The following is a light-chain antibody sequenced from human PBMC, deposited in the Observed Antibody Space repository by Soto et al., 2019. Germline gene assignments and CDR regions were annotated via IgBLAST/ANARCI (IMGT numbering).Light chain of an antibody. J-gene: IGKJ2*01. CDR1: QSVSSY. CDR3: QQRSNSPHT. Sequence: EIVLTQSPATLSLSPGERATLSCRASQSVSSYLAWYQQKPGQAPRLLIYDASNRATCIPARFSGSGSGTDFAITISSLEPADFVVYYCQQRSNSPHTFGQGNKLEIK. V-gene: IGKV3-11*01. CDR2: DAS.